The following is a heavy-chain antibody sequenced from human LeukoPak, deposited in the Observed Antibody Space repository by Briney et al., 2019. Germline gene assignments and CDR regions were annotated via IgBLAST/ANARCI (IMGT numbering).Heavy chain of an antibody. CDR3: ARDDWNYKFTIHSYYYGMDV. Sequence: ASVKVSCKASGCTFTSYAMHWVRQAPGQRLEWMGWINGGNGNTRYSQKLQGRVTITRDTSANTVYMELSSLGSGDTAVYYCARDDWNYKFTIHSYYYGMDVWGQGTTVTVSS. CDR1: GCTFTSYA. V-gene: IGHV1-3*01. D-gene: IGHD1-7*01. CDR2: INGGNGNT. J-gene: IGHJ6*02.